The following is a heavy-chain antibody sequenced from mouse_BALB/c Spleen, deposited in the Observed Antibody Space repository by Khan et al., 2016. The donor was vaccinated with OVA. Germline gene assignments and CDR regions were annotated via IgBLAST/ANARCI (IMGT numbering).Heavy chain of an antibody. CDR2: ISTFYGDV. CDR1: GYTFTDYT. V-gene: IGHV1S137*01. D-gene: IGHD1-3*01. CDR3: TRGSGEDRFAY. Sequence: QVQLKQSGTELVRPGVSVKISCKGSGYTFTDYTMHWVKQSHAKGLEWIGVISTFYGDVTYNQKFKGKATMTVDKSSNTAYMELARLTSEDSAIYYCTRGSGEDRFAYWGQGTLVTVSA. J-gene: IGHJ3*01.